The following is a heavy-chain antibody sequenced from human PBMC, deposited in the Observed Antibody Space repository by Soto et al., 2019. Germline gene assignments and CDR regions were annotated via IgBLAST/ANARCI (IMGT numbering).Heavy chain of an antibody. D-gene: IGHD7-27*01. J-gene: IGHJ5*02. CDR2: TYSSGNT. CDR1: GASVSSGDYY. V-gene: IGHV4-30-4*01. Sequence: QVQLQVSGPGLVEPSQTLSLTCTVSGASVSSGDYYWTWIRQPPGKDLEWIGYTYSSGNTNYNPSLRSRVTMSKATSKNQFSLDLNSVTAADAAVYYCASRVTGGGERFDPWGQGTLVTVSS. CDR3: ASRVTGGGERFDP.